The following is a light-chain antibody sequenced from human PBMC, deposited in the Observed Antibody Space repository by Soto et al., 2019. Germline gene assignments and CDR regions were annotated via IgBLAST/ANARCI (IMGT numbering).Light chain of an antibody. CDR2: GAS. CDR1: QSVSSN. Sequence: EIVMTQSPATLSVSPGERATLSCRASQSVSSNLAWYQQKPGQAPRLLIYGASTRATGIPARFSGSGSGTEFTLTIRSLQSEDFAVYCWQQYNNSPLFGPGTTVDIK. CDR3: QQYNNSPL. J-gene: IGKJ3*01. V-gene: IGKV3-15*01.